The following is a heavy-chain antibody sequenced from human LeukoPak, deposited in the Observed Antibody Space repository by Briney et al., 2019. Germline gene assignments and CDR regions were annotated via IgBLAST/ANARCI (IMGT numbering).Heavy chain of an antibody. CDR3: ARSGIRIYYYDSSYRLDY. D-gene: IGHD3-22*01. CDR2: INHSGST. Sequence: SETLSLTCAVYGGSFSGYYWSWIRQPPGKGLEWIGEINHSGSTNYNPSLKSRVTISVDTSKSQFSLKLSSVTAADTAVYYCARSGIRIYYYDSSYRLDYWGQGTLVTVSS. CDR1: GGSFSGYY. J-gene: IGHJ4*02. V-gene: IGHV4-34*01.